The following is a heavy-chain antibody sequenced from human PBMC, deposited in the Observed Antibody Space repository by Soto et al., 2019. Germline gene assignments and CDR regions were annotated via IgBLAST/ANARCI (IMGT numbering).Heavy chain of an antibody. CDR2: VSSNGRTT. CDR3: VKDSYSSSYYWFDP. CDR1: GFTFSGYA. D-gene: IGHD6-13*01. V-gene: IGHV3-64D*08. Sequence: GGSLRLSCSASGFTFSGYAMHWVRQAPGKGLECVSTVSSNGRTTYYADSVKGRFTISRDNSKNTLYLQMSSLRAEDTAVYYCVKDSYSSSYYWFDPWGQGTLVTVS. J-gene: IGHJ5*02.